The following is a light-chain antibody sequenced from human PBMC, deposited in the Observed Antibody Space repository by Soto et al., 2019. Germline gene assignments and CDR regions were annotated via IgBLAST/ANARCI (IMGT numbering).Light chain of an antibody. CDR1: SSDVGAYDY. Sequence: QSALTQPPSASGSPGQSVTISCTGTSSDVGAYDYVSWYQQHPGKAPKLIISEVSERPPGVPDRFSGSKSGNTASLTVSGLQTEEEADYYCCSYAGSNNFVFGTGTKLTVL. J-gene: IGLJ1*01. CDR3: CSYAGSNNFV. CDR2: EVS. V-gene: IGLV2-8*01.